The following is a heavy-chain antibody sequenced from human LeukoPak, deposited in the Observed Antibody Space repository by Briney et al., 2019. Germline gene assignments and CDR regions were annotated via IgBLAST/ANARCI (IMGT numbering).Heavy chain of an antibody. CDR2: INPSGGST. V-gene: IGHV1-46*01. D-gene: IGHD3-22*01. CDR1: GYTFTSYY. Sequence: ASVKVSCKASGYTFTSYYMHWVRQAPGQGLEWMGIINPSGGSTSYAQKFQGRVTMTRDMSTSTVYMELSSLRSDDTAVYYCARGDSSGYYTDLVDYWGQGTLVTVSS. J-gene: IGHJ4*02. CDR3: ARGDSSGYYTDLVDY.